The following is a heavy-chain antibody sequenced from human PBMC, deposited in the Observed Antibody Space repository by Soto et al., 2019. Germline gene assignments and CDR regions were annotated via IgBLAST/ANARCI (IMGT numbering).Heavy chain of an antibody. CDR1: GYTFTSYY. J-gene: IGHJ4*02. CDR3: ARSMPQPGIAVY. D-gene: IGHD6-19*01. Sequence: QVQLAQSGAEVKKPGASVKVSCKASGYTFTSYYIHWVRQAPGQGLEWMGIINPSGGSTSYAQKFQGRVTMTRHTSTSTVYVELSSLRSEDTAVYYCARSMPQPGIAVYWGQGTLVTVSS. CDR2: INPSGGST. V-gene: IGHV1-46*01.